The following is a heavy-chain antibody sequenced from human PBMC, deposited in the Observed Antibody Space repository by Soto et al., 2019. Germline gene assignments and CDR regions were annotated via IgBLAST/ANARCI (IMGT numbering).Heavy chain of an antibody. D-gene: IGHD5-12*01. Sequence: PGGSLRLSCAASGFTFSTYAMIWVRQAPGKGLEWVSAISGSGDSTYYADSVKGRFTISRDNSENTLYLQMSSLRAEDTAIYYCAKDSFINLRGYDSYWGQGTLVTVSS. J-gene: IGHJ4*02. CDR2: ISGSGDST. CDR1: GFTFSTYA. CDR3: AKDSFINLRGYDSY. V-gene: IGHV3-23*01.